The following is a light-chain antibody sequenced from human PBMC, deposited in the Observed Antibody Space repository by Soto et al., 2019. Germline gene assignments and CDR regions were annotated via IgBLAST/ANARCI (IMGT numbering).Light chain of an antibody. CDR2: EVN. Sequence: QSALTQPPSVSGSPGQSVTISCTGTSSDVGSYNRLSWYQQPPGTAPKLIMYEVNTRPSGVPDRFSGSKSGSTASLTISGLQAEDEADYYCLSYTASSTFVFGTGTKVTVL. CDR1: SSDVGSYNR. V-gene: IGLV2-18*02. CDR3: LSYTASSTFV. J-gene: IGLJ1*01.